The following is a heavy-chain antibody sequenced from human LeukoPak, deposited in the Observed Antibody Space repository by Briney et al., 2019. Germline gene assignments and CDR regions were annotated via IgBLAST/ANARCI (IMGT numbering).Heavy chain of an antibody. Sequence: PRASLRLSCAASGFTFSTYEMDWVRQAPGKELEWVSYISSRGRSIYYADSVKGRFTISRDNAKNSLYLQMSRLRVEDTAVYYCARGAAGGDFDYWGQGTLVTVS. J-gene: IGHJ4*02. CDR3: ARGAAGGDFDY. CDR2: ISSRGRSI. V-gene: IGHV3-48*03. D-gene: IGHD6-13*01. CDR1: GFTFSTYE.